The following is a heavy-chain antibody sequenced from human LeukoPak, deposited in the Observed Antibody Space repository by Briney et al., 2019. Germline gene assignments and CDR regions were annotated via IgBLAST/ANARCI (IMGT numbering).Heavy chain of an antibody. CDR3: ARDPTPDSIAAAGDDY. V-gene: IGHV3-30*03. CDR1: GFTFSSYG. J-gene: IGHJ4*02. Sequence: GGSLRLSCAASGFTFSSYGMHWVRQAPGKGLERVAVISYDGSNKYYADSVKGRFTISRDNSKNTLYLQMNSLRAEDTAVYYCARDPTPDSIAAAGDDYWGQGTLVTVSS. CDR2: ISYDGSNK. D-gene: IGHD6-13*01.